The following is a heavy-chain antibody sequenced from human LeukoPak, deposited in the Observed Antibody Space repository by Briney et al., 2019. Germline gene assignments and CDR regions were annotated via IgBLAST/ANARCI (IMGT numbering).Heavy chain of an antibody. V-gene: IGHV4-39*01. D-gene: IGHD3-3*01. CDR1: GGSISSSSYY. Sequence: SETLSLTCTVSGGSISSSSYYWGWIRQPPGKGLEWIGSIFYSGSTYYNPSLKSRVTISVDTSKNQFSLKLSSVTAADTAVYYCARRRFFGSTTDYWGQGTLVTVSS. J-gene: IGHJ4*02. CDR2: IFYSGST. CDR3: ARRRFFGSTTDY.